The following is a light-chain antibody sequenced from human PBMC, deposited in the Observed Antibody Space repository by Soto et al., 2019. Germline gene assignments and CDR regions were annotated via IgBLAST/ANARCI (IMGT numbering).Light chain of an antibody. V-gene: IGKV1-5*01. CDR3: QQLGNYPLT. CDR2: GAS. J-gene: IGKJ4*01. Sequence: DIQITHSPATLSASVWERVTITCRASQSISAWLAWYQQKPGKAPKLLIYGASTLQSGVPSRFSGSGSGTDFTLTISSLQPEDFATYYCQQLGNYPLTFGGGTKVDIK. CDR1: QSISAW.